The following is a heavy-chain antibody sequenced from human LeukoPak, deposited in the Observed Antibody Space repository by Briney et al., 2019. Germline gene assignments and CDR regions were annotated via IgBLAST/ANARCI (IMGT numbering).Heavy chain of an antibody. CDR3: ASGYSYGLRTDY. V-gene: IGHV4-34*01. CDR1: GGSFSGYY. J-gene: IGHJ4*02. CDR2: INHSGST. Sequence: SETLSLTCAVYGGSFSGYYWSWIRQPSGKGLEWIGEINHSGSTNYNPSLKSRVTISVDTSKNQFSLKLSSVTAADTAVYYCASGYSYGLRTDYWGQGTLVTVSS. D-gene: IGHD5-18*01.